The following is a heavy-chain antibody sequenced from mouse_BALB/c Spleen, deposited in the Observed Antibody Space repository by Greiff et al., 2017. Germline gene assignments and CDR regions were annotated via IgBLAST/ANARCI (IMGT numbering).Heavy chain of an antibody. V-gene: IGHV1-39*01. Sequence: VQLQQTGPELVKPGASVKISCKASGYSFTDYIMLWVKQSHGKSLEWIGNINPYYGSTSYNLKFKGKATLTVDKSSSTAYMQLNSLTSEDSAVYYCASRSYDVDYFDYWGQGTTLTVSS. J-gene: IGHJ2*01. CDR1: GYSFTDYI. D-gene: IGHD2-12*01. CDR2: INPYYGST. CDR3: ASRSYDVDYFDY.